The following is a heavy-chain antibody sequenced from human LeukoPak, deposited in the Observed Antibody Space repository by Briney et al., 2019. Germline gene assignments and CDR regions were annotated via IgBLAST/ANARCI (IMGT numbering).Heavy chain of an antibody. CDR1: GGSISSGGYY. Sequence: SETLSLTCTVSGGSISSGGYYWSWIRQHPGKGLEWIGYIYYSGSTYYNPSLKSRVTISVDTSKNQFSLKLSSVTAADTAVYYCARAFRRYCGGDCGFDYWGQGTLVTVSS. V-gene: IGHV4-31*03. CDR2: IYYSGST. D-gene: IGHD2-21*02. CDR3: ARAFRRYCGGDCGFDY. J-gene: IGHJ4*02.